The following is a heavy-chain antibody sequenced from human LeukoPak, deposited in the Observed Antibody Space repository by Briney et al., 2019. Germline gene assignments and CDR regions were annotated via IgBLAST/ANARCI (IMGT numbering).Heavy chain of an antibody. V-gene: IGHV4-34*01. D-gene: IGHD3-3*01. J-gene: IGHJ5*02. CDR3: ARGGEYDFWSGLNWFDP. CDR1: GGSFSGYY. CDR2: INHSGST. Sequence: SETLSLTCAVYGGSFSGYYWSWIRQPPGKGLEWIGEINHSGSTNYNPSLKSRVTISVDTSKNQFSLKLSSVTAADTAVYYCARGGEYDFWSGLNWFDPWGQGTLVTVSS.